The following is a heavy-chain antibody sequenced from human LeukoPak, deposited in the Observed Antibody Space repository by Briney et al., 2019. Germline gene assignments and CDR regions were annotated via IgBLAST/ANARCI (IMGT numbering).Heavy chain of an antibody. CDR1: GGSFSGYY. V-gene: IGHV4-34*01. CDR2: INHSGST. J-gene: IGHJ4*02. D-gene: IGHD3-3*01. CDR3: ARGTNYDFWSGYYHVFDY. Sequence: ASETLSLTCAVYGGSFSGYYWSWIRQPPGKGLEWIGEINHSGSTNYNPSLRSRVTISVDTSKNQFSLKLSSVTAADTAVYYCARGTNYDFWSGYYHVFDYWGQGTLVTVSS.